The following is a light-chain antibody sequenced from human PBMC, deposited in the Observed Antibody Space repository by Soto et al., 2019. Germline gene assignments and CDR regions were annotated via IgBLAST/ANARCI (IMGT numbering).Light chain of an antibody. CDR2: RVS. CDR1: QSLVHSDGYTY. CDR3: MQGTQFPPYT. Sequence: IVMTQTPLSSPVTLGQPASISCRSSQSLVHSDGYTYLSWYQLKPGQPPRLLIYRVSNRFSGAPDRFSCSGAGTDFTLRISRVESEDVGVYFCMQGTQFPPYTFGQGTKLEI. V-gene: IGKV2-24*01. J-gene: IGKJ2*01.